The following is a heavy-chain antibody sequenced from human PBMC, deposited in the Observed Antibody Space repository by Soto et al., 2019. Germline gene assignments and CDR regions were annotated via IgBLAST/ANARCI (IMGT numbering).Heavy chain of an antibody. CDR1: GYTFTSYG. Sequence: ASVKVSCKASGYTFTSYGISWVRQAPGQGLEWMGWISAYNGNTNYAQKLQGRVTMTTDTSKSTAYMELRSLRSDDTAVYYCARFQIGRVYDILTGIFRFDYWGQGTLVTVSS. CDR2: ISAYNGNT. J-gene: IGHJ4*02. V-gene: IGHV1-18*01. D-gene: IGHD3-9*01. CDR3: ARFQIGRVYDILTGIFRFDY.